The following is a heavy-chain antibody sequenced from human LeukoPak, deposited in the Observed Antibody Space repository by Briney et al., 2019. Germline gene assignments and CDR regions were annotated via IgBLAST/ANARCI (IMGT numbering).Heavy chain of an antibody. J-gene: IGHJ4*02. V-gene: IGHV3-30*02. CDR3: ALGKNFGYHYFDF. D-gene: IGHD2-2*03. CDR1: GFSFSSYG. Sequence: GGSLRLSCVASGFSFSSYGMHWVRRAPGKGLEWMTFIRFDGSEKYYADSVKGRFAISRDYSKNTLFLQMSSLRPEDTAVYYCALGKNFGYHYFDFWGQGALVTVSS. CDR2: IRFDGSEK.